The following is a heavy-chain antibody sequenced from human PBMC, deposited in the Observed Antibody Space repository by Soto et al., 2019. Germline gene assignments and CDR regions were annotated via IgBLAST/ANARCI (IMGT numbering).Heavy chain of an antibody. CDR2: IYYSGST. CDR1: GGSISSYY. D-gene: IGHD3-3*01. V-gene: IGHV4-59*08. CDR3: ARHLTFTIFGVVTNHYFDY. J-gene: IGHJ4*02. Sequence: SETLSLTCTVSGGSISSYYWSWIRQPPGKGLEWIGYIYYSGSTNYNPSLKSRVTISVDTSKNQFSLKLSSVTAADTAVYYCARHLTFTIFGVVTNHYFDYWGQGTLVTVSS.